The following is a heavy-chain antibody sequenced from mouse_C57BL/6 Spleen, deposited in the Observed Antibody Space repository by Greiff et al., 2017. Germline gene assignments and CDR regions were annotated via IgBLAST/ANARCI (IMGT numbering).Heavy chain of an antibody. V-gene: IGHV1-53*01. Sequence: VQLQQPGTELVKPGASVKLSCKASGYTFTSYWMHWVKQRPGQGLEWIGNINPSNGGTNCNEKFKSKATLTVDKSSSTAYMQLSSLTSEDSAVYYCARRDSNYGDAMDYWGQGTSVTVSS. J-gene: IGHJ4*01. CDR3: ARRDSNYGDAMDY. CDR1: GYTFTSYW. CDR2: INPSNGGT. D-gene: IGHD2-5*01.